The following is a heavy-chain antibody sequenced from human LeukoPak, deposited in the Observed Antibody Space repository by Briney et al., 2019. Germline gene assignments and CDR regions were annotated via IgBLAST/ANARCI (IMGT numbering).Heavy chain of an antibody. CDR3: ARYRGAVAGNYFDY. CDR1: GGSISSSSYY. CDR2: IFYSGST. Sequence: SETLSLTCTVSGGSISSSSYYWGWIRQPPGKGLEWIGSIFYSGSTYYNPSLQSRVTISVDTSKNQFSLKLSSVTATDTAVHYCARYRGAVAGNYFDYWGQGTLVTVSS. J-gene: IGHJ4*02. V-gene: IGHV4-39*01. D-gene: IGHD6-19*01.